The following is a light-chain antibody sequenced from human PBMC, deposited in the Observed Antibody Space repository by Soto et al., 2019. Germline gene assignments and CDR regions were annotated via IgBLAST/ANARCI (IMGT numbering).Light chain of an antibody. V-gene: IGKV3-20*01. CDR3: QHYGSSPPYT. CDR1: QSVSSTH. Sequence: EIVLTQSPGTLSLSPGQRVSLSCRASQSVSSTHLAWYQQKPGQAPRLLIYGAAYRATGIPDRFSGSGSGTDFTLTISRLEPEDFAVYYCQHYGSSPPYTFGQGTKLEIK. CDR2: GAA. J-gene: IGKJ2*01.